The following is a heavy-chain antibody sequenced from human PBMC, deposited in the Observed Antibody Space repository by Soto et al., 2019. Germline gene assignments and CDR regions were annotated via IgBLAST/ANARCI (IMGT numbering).Heavy chain of an antibody. CDR2: ISYDGSNK. D-gene: IGHD2-8*01. J-gene: IGHJ6*02. V-gene: IGHV3-30-3*01. CDR3: AREGYCTNGVCYLAPNDYYYGRDV. Sequence: QVQLVESGGGVVQPGRSLRLSCAASGFTFSSYAMHWVRQAPGKGLEWVAVISYDGSNKYYADSVKGRFTISRDNSKNTLYLQMNSLRDEDTAVYYCAREGYCTNGVCYLAPNDYYYGRDVWGQGTTVTVSS. CDR1: GFTFSSYA.